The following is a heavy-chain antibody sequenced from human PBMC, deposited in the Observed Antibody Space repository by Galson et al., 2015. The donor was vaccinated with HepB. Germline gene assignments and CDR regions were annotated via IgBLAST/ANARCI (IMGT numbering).Heavy chain of an antibody. CDR1: GFTFSDYY. V-gene: IGHV3-11*01. D-gene: IGHD3-16*02. J-gene: IGHJ6*02. CDR3: ARDSGDVWGSYRSDYYFYGMDV. Sequence: SLRLSCAASGFTFSDYYMSWIRQAPGKGLEWVSYISSSGSTIYYADSVKGRFTISRDNAKNSLYLQMNSLRAEDTAVYYCARDSGDVWGSYRSDYYFYGMDVWGQGTTVTVSS. CDR2: ISSSGSTI.